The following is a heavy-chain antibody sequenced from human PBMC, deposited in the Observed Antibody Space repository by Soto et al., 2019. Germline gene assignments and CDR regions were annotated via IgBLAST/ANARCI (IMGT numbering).Heavy chain of an antibody. D-gene: IGHD2-21*02. CDR1: GDTFTDYY. CDR2: VNPSGGHT. V-gene: IGHV1-46*01. J-gene: IGHJ4*02. Sequence: QVQLVQSGAEVKKPGASVKVSCKASGDTFTDYYIHWVRQAPGQGLEWMGTVNPSGGHTTYAQHFMGRMTXPXXXSXXTLYMELTILKSEDTAVYYCARGGHVVVVTAALDYWGQGTLVTVSS. CDR3: ARGGHVVVVTAALDY.